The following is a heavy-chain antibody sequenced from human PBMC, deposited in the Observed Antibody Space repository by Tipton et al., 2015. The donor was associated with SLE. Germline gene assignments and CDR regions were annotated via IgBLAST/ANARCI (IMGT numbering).Heavy chain of an antibody. D-gene: IGHD6-13*01. CDR3: AKAGSSWSRDYYYYMDV. CDR1: GFTFDDYA. CDR2: ISWNSGSI. Sequence: SLRLSCAASGFTFDDYAMHWARQAPGKGLEWVSGISWNSGSIGYADSVKGRFTISRDNAKNSLYLQMNSLRAEDTALYYCAKAGSSWSRDYYYYMDVWGKGTTVTVSS. V-gene: IGHV3-9*01. J-gene: IGHJ6*03.